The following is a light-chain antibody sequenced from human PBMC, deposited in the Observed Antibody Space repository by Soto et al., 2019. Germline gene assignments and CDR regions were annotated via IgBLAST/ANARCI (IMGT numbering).Light chain of an antibody. CDR2: SND. Sequence: QSALTQPPSVSGSPGQSVTISCTGTSTDFVSYNRVSWYQQPPGTAPKLLIYSNDKRPSGVPDRFSGSKSGTSASLAITGLQSEDEADYYCAAWDDSLNGVYVFGPGTKVTVL. CDR3: AAWDDSLNGVYV. CDR1: STDFVSYNR. J-gene: IGLJ1*01. V-gene: IGLV2-18*01.